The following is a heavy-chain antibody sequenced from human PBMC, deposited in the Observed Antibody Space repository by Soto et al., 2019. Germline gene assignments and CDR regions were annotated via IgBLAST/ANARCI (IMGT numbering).Heavy chain of an antibody. J-gene: IGHJ5*02. Sequence: QVQLVQSGAEVKMPGASVKVSCKASGYTFTNYDINWVRQAPGQGLEWMGWISAFNGNTNYAQRYQGRVTMTTDTSTTTAYMELTSLRSDDTAVYYCARVREGSDWGWFYPWGQGTLVTVSS. CDR2: ISAFNGNT. CDR1: GYTFTNYD. V-gene: IGHV1-18*01. D-gene: IGHD6-19*01. CDR3: ARVREGSDWGWFYP.